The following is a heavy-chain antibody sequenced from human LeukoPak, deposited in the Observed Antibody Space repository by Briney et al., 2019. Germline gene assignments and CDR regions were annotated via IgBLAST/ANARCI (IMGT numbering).Heavy chain of an antibody. CDR3: ASRDYYGSGPDY. CDR2: IYHSGST. CDR1: GGSISSSNW. V-gene: IGHV4-4*02. Sequence: SGTLSLTCAVSGGSISSSNWWSWVRQPPGKGLEWIGEIYHSGSTNYNPSLKSRVTISVDTSKNQFSLKLSSVTAADTAVYYCASRDYYGSGPDYWGQGTLVTVSS. J-gene: IGHJ4*02. D-gene: IGHD3-10*01.